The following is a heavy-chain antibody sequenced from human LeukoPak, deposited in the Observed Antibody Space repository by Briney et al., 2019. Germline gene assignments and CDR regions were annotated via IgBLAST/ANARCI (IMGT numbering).Heavy chain of an antibody. Sequence: GGSLRLSCAGTGFNVSSNQMSWVRQAPGKGLEWVAVIWSDGSSKHYADSVKGRFTISRDNSKNTLYLQMSSLRAEDTALYYCARGQPPSYYDMDVWGQGTTVTVSS. J-gene: IGHJ6*02. CDR1: GFNVSSNQ. D-gene: IGHD6-13*01. V-gene: IGHV3-33*08. CDR3: ARGQPPSYYDMDV. CDR2: IWSDGSSK.